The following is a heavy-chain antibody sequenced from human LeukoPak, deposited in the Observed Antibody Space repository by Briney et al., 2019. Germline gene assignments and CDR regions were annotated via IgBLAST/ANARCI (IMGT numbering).Heavy chain of an antibody. CDR1: GFTFNSYA. Sequence: PGGSLRLSCAASGFTFNSYAMNWVRQAPGKGLEWVSAISGSGGTTYYADSAKGRFTISRDNSKNTLYLQLNSLRAEDTAIYYCAKGAYSSSWYLHDYWGQGTLVTVSS. V-gene: IGHV3-23*01. CDR3: AKGAYSSSWYLHDY. CDR2: ISGSGGTT. D-gene: IGHD6-13*01. J-gene: IGHJ4*02.